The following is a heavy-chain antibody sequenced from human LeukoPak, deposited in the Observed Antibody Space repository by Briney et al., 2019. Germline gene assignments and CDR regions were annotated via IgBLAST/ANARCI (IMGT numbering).Heavy chain of an antibody. CDR3: ARDGRVPDSSGYYYVGLDY. CDR1: GYTFTSYY. CDR2: INPSGGST. D-gene: IGHD3-22*01. V-gene: IGHV1-46*01. Sequence: ASAKVSCKASGYTFTSYYMHWVRQAPGQGLEWMGIINPSGGSTSYAQKFQGRVTMTRDTSTSTVYMELSSLRSEDTAVYYCARDGRVPDSSGYYYVGLDYWGQGTLVTVSS. J-gene: IGHJ4*02.